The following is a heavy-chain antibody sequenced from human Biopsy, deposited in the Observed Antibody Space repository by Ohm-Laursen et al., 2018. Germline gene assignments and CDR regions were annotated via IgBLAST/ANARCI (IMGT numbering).Heavy chain of an antibody. J-gene: IGHJ3*02. Sequence: AAVKVSCKASGYTFINYDIHWVRQASGQGLEWMGWMNPKSGDTGYAHKFQGRVTMARNASISTANMEMSSLRSEDTAVYYCARGRLSGTRRALDIWGQGTMVTVSS. CDR1: GYTFINYD. V-gene: IGHV1-8*01. D-gene: IGHD1-7*01. CDR2: MNPKSGDT. CDR3: ARGRLSGTRRALDI.